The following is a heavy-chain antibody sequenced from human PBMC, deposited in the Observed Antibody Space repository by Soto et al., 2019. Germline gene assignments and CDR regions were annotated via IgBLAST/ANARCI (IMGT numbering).Heavy chain of an antibody. J-gene: IGHJ5*02. D-gene: IGHD6-6*01. Sequence: SQTLSLTCAISGDSVSSNSAAWNWIRQSPSRGLEWLGRTYYRSKWYNDYAVSVKSRITINPDTSKNQFSLQLNSVTPEDTAVYYCAVSIAAPGNNWFDPWGQGTLVTVSS. CDR3: AVSIAAPGNNWFDP. CDR1: GDSVSSNSAA. CDR2: TYYRSKWYN. V-gene: IGHV6-1*01.